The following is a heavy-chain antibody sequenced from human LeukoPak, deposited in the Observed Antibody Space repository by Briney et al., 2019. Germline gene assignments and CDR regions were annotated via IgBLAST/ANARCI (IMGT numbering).Heavy chain of an antibody. Sequence: GGSLRLSCAASGFTFSSYAMHWVRQAPGKGLEWVSSISSSSSYIYYADSVKGRFTISRDNAKNSLYLQMNSLRAEDTAVYYCARDSGFRGYSGYGLGRDAFDIWGQGTMVTVSS. J-gene: IGHJ3*02. CDR1: GFTFSSYA. V-gene: IGHV3-21*01. D-gene: IGHD5-12*01. CDR2: ISSSSSYI. CDR3: ARDSGFRGYSGYGLGRDAFDI.